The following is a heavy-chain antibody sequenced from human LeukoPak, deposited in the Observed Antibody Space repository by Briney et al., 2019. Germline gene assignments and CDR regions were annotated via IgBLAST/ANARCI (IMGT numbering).Heavy chain of an antibody. CDR3: ARDHGAGFLFYY. J-gene: IGHJ4*02. Sequence: ASVKVSCKASGYTFTGYYMHWVRQAPGQGLEWMGWINPNSGGTNYAQKFQGRVTMTRDTSISTAYMELSRLRSDDTAVYYCARDHGAGFLFYYWGQGTLVTVSS. CDR1: GYTFTGYY. D-gene: IGHD3-10*01. V-gene: IGHV1-2*02. CDR2: INPNSGGT.